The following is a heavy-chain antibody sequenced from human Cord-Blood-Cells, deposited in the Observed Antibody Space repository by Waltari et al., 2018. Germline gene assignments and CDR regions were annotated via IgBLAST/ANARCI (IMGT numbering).Heavy chain of an antibody. Sequence: QLQLQESGPGLVKPSETLSLTCTVPGGPISLSSSYWGWVRQPPGKGLEWIGSIYYSGSTYYNPSLKSRVTISVDTSKNQFSLKLSSVTAADTAVYYCARRVAAAGTTDYWGQGTLVTVSS. CDR2: IYYSGST. D-gene: IGHD6-13*01. CDR1: GGPISLSSSY. J-gene: IGHJ4*02. CDR3: ARRVAAAGTTDY. V-gene: IGHV4-39*01.